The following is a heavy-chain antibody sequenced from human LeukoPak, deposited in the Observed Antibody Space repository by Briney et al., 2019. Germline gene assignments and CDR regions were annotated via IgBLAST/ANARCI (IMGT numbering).Heavy chain of an antibody. CDR1: GFTFGTYW. J-gene: IGHJ4*02. Sequence: GGSLRLSCAASGFTFGTYWMSWVRQAPGKGLEWVAIIKQDGSEKYYVDSVKGRFTISRDNAKNSLYLQMNSLRAEDTALYYCAKDLGNYYDTNAADYWGQGTLVTVSS. D-gene: IGHD3-22*01. CDR2: IKQDGSEK. V-gene: IGHV3-7*03. CDR3: AKDLGNYYDTNAADY.